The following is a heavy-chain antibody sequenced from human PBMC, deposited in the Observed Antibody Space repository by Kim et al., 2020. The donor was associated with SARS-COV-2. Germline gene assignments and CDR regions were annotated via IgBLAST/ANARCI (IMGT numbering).Heavy chain of an antibody. V-gene: IGHV1-3*01. CDR1: GYTFTNFS. Sequence: ASVKVSCKASGYTFTNFSMHWVRQAPGQRLEWMGCINAGNGKTKYSQKFQGRVTITRDTSASTAYMELSSLRSEDTAVYYCALTTAPTWGQGTLVTVSS. D-gene: IGHD4-17*01. CDR2: INAGNGKT. J-gene: IGHJ5*01. CDR3: ALTTAPT.